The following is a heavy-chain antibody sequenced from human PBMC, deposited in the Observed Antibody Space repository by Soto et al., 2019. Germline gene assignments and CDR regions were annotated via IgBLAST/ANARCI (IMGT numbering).Heavy chain of an antibody. CDR3: ARGRLTVTTLYFVDY. D-gene: IGHD4-17*01. CDR1: GVSISSYY. Sequence: PSETLSLTCTVSGVSISSYYWSWIRQPPGKGLEWIGYIYYSGSTNYNPSLKSRVTISVDTSKNQFSLKLSSVTAADTAVYYCARGRLTVTTLYFVDYWGQGTLVTVSS. CDR2: IYYSGST. J-gene: IGHJ4*02. V-gene: IGHV4-59*01.